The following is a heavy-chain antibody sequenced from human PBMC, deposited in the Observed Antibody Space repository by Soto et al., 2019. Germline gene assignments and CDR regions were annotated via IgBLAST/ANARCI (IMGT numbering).Heavy chain of an antibody. CDR3: ARGGDYDSCGYYSFDY. CDR1: GGTFSSYA. CDR2: IIPIFGTA. D-gene: IGHD3-22*01. Sequence: QVQLVQSGAEVKKPGSSVKVSCKASGGTFSSYAISWVRQAPGQGLEWMGGIIPIFGTANYAQKFQGRVTITADESTTTAYMELSSLRSEDTAVNYCARGGDYDSCGYYSFDYWGQGTLVTVSS. J-gene: IGHJ4*02. V-gene: IGHV1-69*01.